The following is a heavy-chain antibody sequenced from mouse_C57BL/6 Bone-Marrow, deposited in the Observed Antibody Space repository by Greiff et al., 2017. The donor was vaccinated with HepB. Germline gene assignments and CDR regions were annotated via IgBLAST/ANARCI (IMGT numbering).Heavy chain of an antibody. CDR1: GYTFTGYW. CDR3: ARRWLLLYYFAMDY. J-gene: IGHJ4*01. D-gene: IGHD2-3*01. CDR2: ILPGSGCT. V-gene: IGHV1-9*01. Sequence: QVQLKESGAELMKPGASVKLSCKATGYTFTGYWIEWVKQRPGHGLEWIGEILPGSGCTNYNEKFKGKATFTADTSSNTAYMQLSSLTTEDSAIYYCARRWLLLYYFAMDYWGQGTSVTVSS.